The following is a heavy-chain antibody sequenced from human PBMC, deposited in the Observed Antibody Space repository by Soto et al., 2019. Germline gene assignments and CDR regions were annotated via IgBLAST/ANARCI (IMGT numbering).Heavy chain of an antibody. D-gene: IGHD2-21*01. CDR1: GYTFTSFP. CDR3: TRAPRGEH. CDR2: INACNGDT. V-gene: IGHV1-3*01. J-gene: IGHJ1*01. Sequence: QVQLVQSGAEVKKPGASVTVSCKASGYTFTSFPIHWVRQAPGQRLEWMGWINACNGDTKYSQKFQGRVTVTRDTSASTANMELISLRSEDTAVYYCTRAPRGEHWGQGTLVTVSS.